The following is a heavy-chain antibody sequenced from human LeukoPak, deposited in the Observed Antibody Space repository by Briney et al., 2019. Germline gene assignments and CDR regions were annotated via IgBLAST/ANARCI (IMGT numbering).Heavy chain of an antibody. V-gene: IGHV3-74*01. CDR1: GFTFISYW. CDR3: ARTATDAFDI. CDR2: INADGSST. J-gene: IGHJ3*02. D-gene: IGHD2-21*02. Sequence: AGGSLRLSCAASGFTFISYWMHWVRQDQGKGLVWVSRINADGSSTSYADSVKGRFTISRDNAKNTLYLQMNSLRAEDTAVYYCARTATDAFDIWGQGTMVTVSS.